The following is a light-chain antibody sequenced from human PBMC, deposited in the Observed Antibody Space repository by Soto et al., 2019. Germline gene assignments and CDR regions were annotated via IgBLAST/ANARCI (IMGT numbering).Light chain of an antibody. Sequence: EIVMTQSPATLSVSPGERATLSCRASQSVSSNLAWYQQKPGQAPRLLIYDAYNRATGIPPRFSGSGSGTDFTLTISSLEPEDSAVYYCQQRHMWPIKFGQGTRLEIK. CDR2: DAY. V-gene: IGKV3-11*01. CDR1: QSVSSN. J-gene: IGKJ5*01. CDR3: QQRHMWPIK.